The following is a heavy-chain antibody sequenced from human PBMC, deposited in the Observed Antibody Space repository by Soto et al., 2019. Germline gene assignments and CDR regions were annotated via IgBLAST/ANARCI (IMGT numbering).Heavy chain of an antibody. CDR2: IIPIFGTA. D-gene: IGHD3-10*01. CDR3: ARGVNNYYGSGSHLTFYYGMDV. J-gene: IGHJ6*02. V-gene: IGHV1-69*01. Sequence: QVQLVQSGAEVKKPGSSVKVSCKASGGTFSSYAISWVRQAPGQGLEWMGGIIPIFGTANYAQKFQGRVTITADESTSTAYMELSSLRSEDTAVYYCARGVNNYYGSGSHLTFYYGMDVWGQGTTVTVSS. CDR1: GGTFSSYA.